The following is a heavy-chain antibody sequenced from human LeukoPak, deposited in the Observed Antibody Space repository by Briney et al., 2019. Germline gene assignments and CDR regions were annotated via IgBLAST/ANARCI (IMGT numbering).Heavy chain of an antibody. CDR3: ATDRGWRTSGYYLYYFEY. J-gene: IGHJ4*02. Sequence: GGSLRLSCAASGFTFSLYNMNWVRQAPGKGLEWVSQISASETSIKYADSVRGRFTISRDNTMNSLYLQMSSLRAEDTAVYYCATDRGWRTSGYYLYYFEYWGQGTLVTFSS. D-gene: IGHD3-3*01. CDR2: ISASETSI. V-gene: IGHV3-48*03. CDR1: GFTFSLYN.